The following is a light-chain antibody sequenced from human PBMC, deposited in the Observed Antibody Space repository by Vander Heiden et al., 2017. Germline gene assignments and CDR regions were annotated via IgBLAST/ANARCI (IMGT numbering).Light chain of an antibody. CDR3: CSYAGSSTWV. Sequence: QSTLTQPASVSGSPGQSITISCTGTSSDLWSYNLVSWYQQHPCKAPKLMIYEVSKRPSGVSNRFSGSKSGNTASLTISGLQAEDEADYYCCSYAGSSTWVFGGGTKLTVL. CDR2: EVS. CDR1: SSDLWSYNL. J-gene: IGLJ3*02. V-gene: IGLV2-23*02.